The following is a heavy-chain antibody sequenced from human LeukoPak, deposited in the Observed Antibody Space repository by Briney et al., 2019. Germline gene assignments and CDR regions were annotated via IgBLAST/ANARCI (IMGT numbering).Heavy chain of an antibody. Sequence: GGSLRLSCAASGFTLSSYAMSWVRQAPGKGLEWVSAISDSGNTYHADSVKGRFTISRDNFKNTLYLQMNSLRAEDTAVYYCAKDEGGTYYYGSGTYYLGRRHFDYWGQGTLVTVSS. CDR1: GFTLSSYA. CDR3: AKDEGGTYYYGSGTYYLGRRHFDY. V-gene: IGHV3-23*01. CDR2: ISDSGNT. J-gene: IGHJ4*02. D-gene: IGHD3-10*01.